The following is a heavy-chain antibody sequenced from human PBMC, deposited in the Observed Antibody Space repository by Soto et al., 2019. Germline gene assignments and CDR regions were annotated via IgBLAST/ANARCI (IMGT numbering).Heavy chain of an antibody. CDR1: GGSISSSSYY. Sequence: SETLSLTCTVSGGSISSSSYYWGWIRQPPGKGLEWIGSIYYSGSTYYNPSLKSRVTISVDTSKNQFSLKLSSVTAADTAVYYCARHHLGNQWLVLGRFDYWGQGTLVTVSS. CDR2: IYYSGST. D-gene: IGHD6-19*01. V-gene: IGHV4-39*01. J-gene: IGHJ4*02. CDR3: ARHHLGNQWLVLGRFDY.